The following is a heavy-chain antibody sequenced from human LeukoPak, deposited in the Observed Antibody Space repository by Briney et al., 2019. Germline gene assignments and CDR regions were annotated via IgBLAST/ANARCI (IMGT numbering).Heavy chain of an antibody. V-gene: IGHV1-2*02. CDR3: ARSITVVRGVIIGIDY. D-gene: IGHD3-10*01. CDR2: INPNSGGT. J-gene: IGHJ4*02. CDR1: GYTFTGYY. Sequence: ASVKVSCKASGYTFTGYYMHWVRQAPGQGLEWMGWINPNSGGTNYAQKFQGRVTMTRDTSISTAYMELSRLRSDDTAVYYCARSITVVRGVIIGIDYWGQGTLVTVSS.